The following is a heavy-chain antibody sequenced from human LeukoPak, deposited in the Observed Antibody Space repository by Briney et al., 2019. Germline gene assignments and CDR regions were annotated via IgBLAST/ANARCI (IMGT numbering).Heavy chain of an antibody. CDR3: ARDGPSGSYWFDP. J-gene: IGHJ5*02. Sequence: GASVKVSCKASGYTFTGYYMHWVRQAPGQGLEWMGWINPNSGGTNYAQKFQGRVTMTRDTSISTAYMELSRLRSDDTAVYYCARDGPSGSYWFDPWGQGTLVTVSS. CDR2: INPNSGGT. D-gene: IGHD1-26*01. CDR1: GYTFTGYY. V-gene: IGHV1-2*02.